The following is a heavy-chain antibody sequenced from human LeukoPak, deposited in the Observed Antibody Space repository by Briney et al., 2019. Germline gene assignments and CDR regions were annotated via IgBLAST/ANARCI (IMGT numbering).Heavy chain of an antibody. CDR1: GFTFSSYA. CDR2: ISGSGGST. CDR3: AKVLGILWFGGRNWFDP. D-gene: IGHD3-10*01. V-gene: IGHV3-23*01. J-gene: IGHJ5*02. Sequence: GGSLRLSCAASGFTFSSYAMGWVRQAPGKGLEWVSAISGSGGSTYYADSVKGRFTISRDNSKNTLYLQMNSLRAEDTAVYYCAKVLGILWFGGRNWFDPWGQGTLVTVSS.